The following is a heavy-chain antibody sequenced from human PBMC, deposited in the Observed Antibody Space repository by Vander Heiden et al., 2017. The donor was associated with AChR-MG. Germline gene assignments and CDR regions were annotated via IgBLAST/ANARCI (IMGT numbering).Heavy chain of an antibody. CDR2: ISSSRTTI. CDR3: ARDRSSGSPDYSYYYGMDV. D-gene: IGHD6-19*01. J-gene: IGHJ6*02. CDR1: GFPSTTYG. Sequence: EVQLVESGGGLVQPGGPLRPSCAASGFPSTTYGLTWARRAPGKGLEWVSYISSSRTTIYYADSVKGRFTISRDDAKNSLYLQMNSLRDEDTAVYYCARDRSSGSPDYSYYYGMDVWGQGTTVTVSS. V-gene: IGHV3-48*02.